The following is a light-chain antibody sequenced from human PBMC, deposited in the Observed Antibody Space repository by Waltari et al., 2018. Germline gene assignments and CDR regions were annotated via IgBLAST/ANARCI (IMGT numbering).Light chain of an antibody. CDR3: QQYYSTNKD. CDR1: QSVLYSSNNKNY. V-gene: IGKV4-1*01. Sequence: DIVMTQSPDSLAVSLGERATINCKSSQSVLYSSNNKNYLAWYQQKPGQPPKLLIYWASTRESGVPDRFSGSGSGTDFTLTISSLQAEDVAVYYCQQYYSTNKDLGGGKKGE. J-gene: IGKJ4*01. CDR2: WAS.